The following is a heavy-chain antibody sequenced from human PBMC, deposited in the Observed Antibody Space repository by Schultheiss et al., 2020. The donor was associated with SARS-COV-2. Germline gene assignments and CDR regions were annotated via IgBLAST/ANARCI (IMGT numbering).Heavy chain of an antibody. CDR3: ARSSRSYGYHY. D-gene: IGHD5-18*01. CDR1: GGSMTNHY. J-gene: IGHJ4*02. Sequence: SETLSLTCTVSGGSMTNHYWSWIRQPPGKGLEWIGYIYYSGSTNYKPSLKSRVTISVDTSKNQFSLNLTSVTAADTAVYYCARSSRSYGYHYWGQGTLVTVSS. CDR2: IYYSGST. V-gene: IGHV4-59*11.